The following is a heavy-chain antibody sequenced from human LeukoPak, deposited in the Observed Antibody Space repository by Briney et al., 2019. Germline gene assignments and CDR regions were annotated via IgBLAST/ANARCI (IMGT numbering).Heavy chain of an antibody. D-gene: IGHD6-19*01. CDR2: IRSKANSYAT. CDR3: TRSSGWLYDAFDI. CDR1: GFTFSGSA. Sequence: GGSLRLSCAAPGFTFSGSAMHWVRQASGKGLEWVGRIRSKANSYATAYAASVKGRFTISRDDSKNTAYLQMNSLKTEDTAVYYCTRSSGWLYDAFDIWGQGTMVTVSS. J-gene: IGHJ3*02. V-gene: IGHV3-73*01.